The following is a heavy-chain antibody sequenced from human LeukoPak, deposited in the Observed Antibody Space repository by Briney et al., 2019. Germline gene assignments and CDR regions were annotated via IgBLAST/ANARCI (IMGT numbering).Heavy chain of an antibody. CDR3: AKEKYSSSSGSFDY. Sequence: SVKGRFTISRDNSENTLYLQMNSLRVEDTAVYHCAKEKYSSSSGSFDYWGQGTLVTVSS. V-gene: IGHV3-23*01. J-gene: IGHJ4*02. D-gene: IGHD6-6*01.